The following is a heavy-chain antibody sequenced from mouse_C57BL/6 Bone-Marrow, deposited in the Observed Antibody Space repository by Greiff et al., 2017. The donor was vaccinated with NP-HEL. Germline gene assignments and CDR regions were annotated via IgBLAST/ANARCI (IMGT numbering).Heavy chain of an antibody. CDR2: ICDGGSYT. CDR1: GFTFSSYA. CDR3: ARSYYSNPAY. Sequence: EVQLMESGRGLVKPGRSLKLSCAASGFTFSSYAMSWVRQTPEKRLEWVATICDGGSYTYYPDIVTGRFTITRDKDKSNLYLKMSHLKSEDTAMYYCARSYYSNPAYWGQGTLVTVSA. V-gene: IGHV5-4*01. J-gene: IGHJ3*01. D-gene: IGHD2-5*01.